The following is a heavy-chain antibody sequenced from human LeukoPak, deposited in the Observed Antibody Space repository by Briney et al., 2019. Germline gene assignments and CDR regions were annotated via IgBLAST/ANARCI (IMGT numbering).Heavy chain of an antibody. CDR3: VRRNYYGSGSRYSHFDY. J-gene: IGHJ4*02. CDR1: GYSFATYW. CDR2: IYPRDSDT. D-gene: IGHD3-10*01. V-gene: IGHV5-51*01. Sequence: GNSLKISCQGFGYSFATYWIGWVRQVPGKGLEWMGNIYPRDSDTRYSPAFRGQVSISVDKSISTASLQWSSLKASDSATYYCVRRNYYGSGSRYSHFDYWGQGTLVTVSS.